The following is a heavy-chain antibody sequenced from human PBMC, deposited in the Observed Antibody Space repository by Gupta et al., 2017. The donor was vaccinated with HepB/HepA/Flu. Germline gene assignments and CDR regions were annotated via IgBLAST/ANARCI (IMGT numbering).Heavy chain of an antibody. CDR2: ISYDGNNK. CDR1: GFTFSSYA. CDR3: AKDSSSSYYFYYGVDV. J-gene: IGHJ6*02. D-gene: IGHD6-13*01. V-gene: IGHV3-30*18. Sequence: QVQLVESGGGVVQPGRSLRLSCAASGFTFSSYAMHWVRQAPGKGLEWVALISYDGNNKYYADSVKGRFTISRDNSKNTLYLQMNSLRGEDTAVYYCAKDSSSSYYFYYGVDVWGQGSTVTVSS.